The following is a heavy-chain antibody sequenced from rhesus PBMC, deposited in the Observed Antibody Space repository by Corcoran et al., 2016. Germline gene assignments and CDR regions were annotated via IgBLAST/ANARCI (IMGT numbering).Heavy chain of an antibody. D-gene: IGHD4-23*01. J-gene: IGHJ6*01. CDR2: IYGSGSST. V-gene: IGHV4-169*02. CDR1: GGSISSSY. CDR3: ASGKYSNGLDS. Sequence: QLQLQESGPGLVKPSETLPVTCAVSGGSISSSYWSWIRQVPGKGLEWIGYIYGSGSSTNYNPSLKSRVTLSVDTSKNQLSLKLSSVTTADTAVYYCASGKYSNGLDSWGQGVVVTVSS.